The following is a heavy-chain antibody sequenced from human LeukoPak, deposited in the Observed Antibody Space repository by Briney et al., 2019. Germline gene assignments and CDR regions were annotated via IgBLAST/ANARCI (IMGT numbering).Heavy chain of an antibody. J-gene: IGHJ6*02. Sequence: PGGSLRLSCTASGFTFSGYGMHWVRQAPGKGLEWVAVISYDGHNEYYADSVKGRFTISRDNSKNTVYVQMNSLRAEDTAVYYWAKGVGYGGMDVWGQGTTVTVSS. D-gene: IGHD5-12*01. V-gene: IGHV3-30*18. CDR1: GFTFSGYG. CDR2: ISYDGHNE. CDR3: AKGVGYGGMDV.